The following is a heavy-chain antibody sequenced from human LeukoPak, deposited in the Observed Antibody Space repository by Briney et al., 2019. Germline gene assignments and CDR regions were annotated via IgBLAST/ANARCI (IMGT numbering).Heavy chain of an antibody. CDR2: IYSGGST. J-gene: IGHJ4*02. V-gene: IGHV3-53*01. Sequence: GESLKISCKGSGYSFTSYWIGWVRQAPGKGLEWVSVIYSGGSTYYAGSVKGRFTISRDNSKNTLYLQMNSLRAEDTAVYYCAREAGGTYLDYWGQGTLVTVSS. D-gene: IGHD3-16*01. CDR1: GYSFTSYW. CDR3: AREAGGTYLDY.